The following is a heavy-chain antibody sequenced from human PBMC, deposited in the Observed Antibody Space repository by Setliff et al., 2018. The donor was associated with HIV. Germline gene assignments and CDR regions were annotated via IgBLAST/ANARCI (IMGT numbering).Heavy chain of an antibody. CDR1: GFRFDNYA. D-gene: IGHD5-12*01. J-gene: IGHJ2*01. CDR3: AKDSVWKGFTYTHGYLGQWGQGTVVVVSSGESDVSWARRGVTLQTWGQVLYFCVGERGGQRL. CDR2: ISWDGDNI. Sequence: GGSLRLSCEVSGFRFDNYAMHWVRQPPGRGLEWVSGISWDGDNIGYVDSVNGRFTISRDNDKNHLYLEMSSLTHEDTAVYFCAKDSVWKGFTYTHGYLGQWGQGTVVVVSSGESDVSWARRGVTLQTWGQVLYFCVGERGGQRLWGRAHLVTVSS. V-gene: IGHV3-9*01.